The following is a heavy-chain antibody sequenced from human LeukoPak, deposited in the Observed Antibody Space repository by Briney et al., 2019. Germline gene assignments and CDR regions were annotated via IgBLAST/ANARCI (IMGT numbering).Heavy chain of an antibody. V-gene: IGHV1-69*02. Sequence: RASVKVSCKASGGSFSSYTISWGRQAPGQGREWMGRIIPILGIANYAQKFQGRVTITADKSTGTAYMELSSLRSEDTAVYYCARYYYDSSGYYYDWFDPWGQGTLVTVSS. CDR2: IIPILGIA. D-gene: IGHD3-22*01. J-gene: IGHJ5*02. CDR3: ARYYYDSSGYYYDWFDP. CDR1: GGSFSSYT.